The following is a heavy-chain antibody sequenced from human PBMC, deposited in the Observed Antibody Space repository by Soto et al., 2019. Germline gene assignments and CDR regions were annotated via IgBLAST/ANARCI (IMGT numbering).Heavy chain of an antibody. CDR3: APSGYDSGEGNFDY. J-gene: IGHJ4*02. Sequence: PGGSLRLSCAASGFTFDDYAMHWVRQAPGKGLEWVSGISWNSGSIGYADSVKGRFTISRDNAKNSLYLQMNSLRAEDTALYYCAPSGYDSGEGNFDYWGQGTLVTVSS. D-gene: IGHD5-12*01. CDR2: ISWNSGSI. CDR1: GFTFDDYA. V-gene: IGHV3-9*01.